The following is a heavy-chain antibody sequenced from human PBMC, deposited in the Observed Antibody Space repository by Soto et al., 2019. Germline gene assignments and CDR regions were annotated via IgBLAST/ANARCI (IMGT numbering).Heavy chain of an antibody. D-gene: IGHD3-22*01. CDR3: ARDHSSGYDDAFDI. Sequence: KTSETLSLTCTVSGGSISSGGYYWSWIRQHPGKGLEWIGYIYYSGSTYYNPSLKSRVTISVDTSKNQFSLKLSSVTAADTAVYYCARDHSSGYDDAFDIWGQGTMVTVSS. V-gene: IGHV4-31*03. J-gene: IGHJ3*02. CDR2: IYYSGST. CDR1: GGSISSGGYY.